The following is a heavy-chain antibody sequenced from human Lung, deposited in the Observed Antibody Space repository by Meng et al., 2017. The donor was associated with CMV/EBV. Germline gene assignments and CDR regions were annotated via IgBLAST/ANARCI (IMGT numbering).Heavy chain of an antibody. D-gene: IGHD3-3*01. CDR2: IYYSRST. CDR1: GGSIRSYY. J-gene: IGHJ4*02. CDR3: ARDPAASIFGVVTNEGYVDY. V-gene: IGHV4-59*01. Sequence: SXTXSLXCTVSGGSIRSYYWSWIRQPPGKGLEWIGYIYYSRSTNYNPSLKSRVTISVDTSKNQFSLKLSSVTAADTAVYYCARDPAASIFGVVTNEGYVDYWGQGTLVTVSS.